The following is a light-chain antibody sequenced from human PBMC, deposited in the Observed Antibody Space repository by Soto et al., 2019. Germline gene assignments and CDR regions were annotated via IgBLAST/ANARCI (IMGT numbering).Light chain of an antibody. CDR3: QQYGSSPLFT. J-gene: IGKJ3*01. Sequence: IVLTQSPGTLSLSPGERTTLSCRASQSISRYLAWYQQKPGQGPRLLIYGASSRATGIPDRFSGSGSGTDFTLTISRLEPEDFAVYYCQQYGSSPLFTFGPGTKVDIK. CDR2: GAS. V-gene: IGKV3-20*01. CDR1: QSISRY.